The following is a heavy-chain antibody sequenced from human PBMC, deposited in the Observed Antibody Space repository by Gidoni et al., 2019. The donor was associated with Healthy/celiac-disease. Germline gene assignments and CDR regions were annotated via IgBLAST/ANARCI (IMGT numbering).Heavy chain of an antibody. D-gene: IGHD2-21*01. CDR1: GFPFSRHE. Sequence: EVQLVASGGGLVQSGGSLRLSCAASGFPFSRHEMNWVRQAPGKGLGWVSYISSSGSTIYYADSVKGRFTISRDNGKNSLYLQMNSLRAEDTAGYYCARGAYGGGDCIDAFDIWGQGTMVTVSS. J-gene: IGHJ3*02. V-gene: IGHV3-48*03. CDR2: ISSSGSTI. CDR3: ARGAYGGGDCIDAFDI.